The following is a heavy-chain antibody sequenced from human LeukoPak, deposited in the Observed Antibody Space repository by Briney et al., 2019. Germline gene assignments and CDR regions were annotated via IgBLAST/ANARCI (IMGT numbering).Heavy chain of an antibody. CDR3: ARDGVGGYYDSSGYYFDY. CDR2: IFPSGGEI. D-gene: IGHD3-22*01. CDR1: GFTFSTFA. Sequence: GGSLRLSCEASGFTFSTFAMIWVRQPPGKGLEWVSSIFPSGGEIHYADSVKGRFTISRDNSKNTLYLQMNSLRAEDTAVYYCARDGVGGYYDSSGYYFDYWGQGTLVTVSS. J-gene: IGHJ4*02. V-gene: IGHV3-23*01.